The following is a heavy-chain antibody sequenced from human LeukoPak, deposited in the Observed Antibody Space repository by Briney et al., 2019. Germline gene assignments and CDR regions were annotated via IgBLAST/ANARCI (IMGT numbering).Heavy chain of an antibody. Sequence: GGSLRLSCAASGFTVSSNYMSWVRQAPGKGLEWVSVIYSGGSTYYADSVKGRFTISRHNSKNTLYLQMNSLRAEDTAVYYCAKEKIGIFGVAFDYWGQGTLVTVSS. CDR1: GFTVSSNY. CDR2: IYSGGST. V-gene: IGHV3-53*04. J-gene: IGHJ4*02. D-gene: IGHD3-3*01. CDR3: AKEKIGIFGVAFDY.